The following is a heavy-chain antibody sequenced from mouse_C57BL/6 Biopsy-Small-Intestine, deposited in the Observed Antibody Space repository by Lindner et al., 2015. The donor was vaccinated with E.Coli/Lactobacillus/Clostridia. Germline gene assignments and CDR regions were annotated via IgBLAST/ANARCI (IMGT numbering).Heavy chain of an antibody. V-gene: IGHV1-80*01. D-gene: IGHD1-1*01. CDR1: GYAFSSYW. CDR2: IYPGDGDT. J-gene: IGHJ1*03. CDR3: ARSDYGSSYGYFDV. Sequence: VQLQESGAELVKPGASVKISCKASGYAFSSYWMSWVKQRPGKGLEWLGQIYPGDGDTNYNGEFKGKATLTADKSSSTAYMQLISLTSEDSAVYFCARSDYGSSYGYFDVWGTGTTVTVSS.